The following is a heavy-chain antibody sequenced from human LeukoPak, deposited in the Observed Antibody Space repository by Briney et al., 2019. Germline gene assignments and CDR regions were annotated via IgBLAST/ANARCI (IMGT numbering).Heavy chain of an antibody. V-gene: IGHV3-73*01. J-gene: IGHJ5*02. CDR3: TRHVGDDFWSGYPTDP. CDR2: IRSKANSYAT. D-gene: IGHD3-3*01. CDR1: GFTFSGSA. Sequence: PGGSLRLSCAASGFTFSGSAMHWVRQASGKGLEWVGRIRSKANSYATAYAASVKGRFTISRDDSKNTAYLQMNSLKTEDTAVYYCTRHVGDDFWSGYPTDPWGQGTLVTVSS.